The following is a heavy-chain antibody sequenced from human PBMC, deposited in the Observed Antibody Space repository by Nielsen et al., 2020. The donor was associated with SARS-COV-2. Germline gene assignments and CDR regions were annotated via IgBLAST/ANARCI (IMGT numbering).Heavy chain of an antibody. J-gene: IGHJ3*02. CDR2: INAGNGNT. V-gene: IGHV1-3*01. CDR3: ARGDTSGSANRGLNAFDI. Sequence: ASVKVSCKASGYTFTSYAMHWVRQAPGQRLEWMEWINAGNGNTKYSQKFQGRVTITRDTSASTAYMELSSLRSEDTAVYYCARGDTSGSANRGLNAFDIWGQGTMVTVSS. D-gene: IGHD1-26*01. CDR1: GYTFTSYA.